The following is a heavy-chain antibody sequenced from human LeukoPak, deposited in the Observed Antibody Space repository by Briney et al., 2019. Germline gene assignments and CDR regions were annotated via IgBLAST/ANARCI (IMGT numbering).Heavy chain of an antibody. CDR3: AKLLWFGELFVFDY. J-gene: IGHJ4*02. V-gene: IGHV3-21*01. D-gene: IGHD3-10*01. Sequence: GGSLRLSCAASGFTFSSYSMNWVRQAPGKGLEWVSSISSSSSYIYYADSVKGRFAISRDNAKNSLYLQMNSLRAEDTAVYYCAKLLWFGELFVFDYWGQGTLVTVSS. CDR2: ISSSSSYI. CDR1: GFTFSSYS.